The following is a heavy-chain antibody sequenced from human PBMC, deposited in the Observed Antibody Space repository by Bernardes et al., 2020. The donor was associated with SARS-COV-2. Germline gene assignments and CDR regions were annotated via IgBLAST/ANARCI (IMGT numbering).Heavy chain of an antibody. D-gene: IGHD2-2*01. CDR1: GGFIDTYC. J-gene: IGHJ6*02. CDR2: IYYSGST. CDR3: TRGGLSTAAVYYYYDGMDV. Sequence: ETLSLTCSVSGGFIDTYCWSWIRQTPGKGLEWIGYIYYSGSTKYNPSLGSRVTISLDTSKNQFSLTLTSVSAADTAVYYCTRGGLSTAAVYYYYDGMDVWGQGTTVTVSS. V-gene: IGHV4-59*01.